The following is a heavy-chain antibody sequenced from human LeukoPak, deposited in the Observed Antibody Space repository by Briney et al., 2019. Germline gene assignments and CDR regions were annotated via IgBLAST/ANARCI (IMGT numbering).Heavy chain of an antibody. CDR3: ARDLSGYHDY. J-gene: IGHJ4*02. D-gene: IGHD3-22*01. CDR2: ISSSSSYI. V-gene: IGHV3-21*05. Sequence: GVSLRLSCAASGFTFSSYSMNWVRQAPGKGLEWVSYISSSSSYIYYADSVKGRFTISRDNAKNSLYLQMNSLRAEDTAEYYCARDLSGYHDYWGQGTLVTVSS. CDR1: GFTFSSYS.